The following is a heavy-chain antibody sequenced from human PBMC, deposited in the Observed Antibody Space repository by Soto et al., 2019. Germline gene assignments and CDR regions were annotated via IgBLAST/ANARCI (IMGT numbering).Heavy chain of an antibody. CDR2: ISSSSSYI. V-gene: IGHV3-21*01. J-gene: IGHJ4*02. Sequence: GGSLRLSCAASGFTFSSYSMNWVRQAPGKGLEWVSSISSSSSYIYYADSVKGRFTISRDNAKNSLYLQMNSLRAEDTAVYYCARGSSGYYYYWGQGTLLTVSS. CDR1: GFTFSSYS. CDR3: ARGSSGYYYY. D-gene: IGHD3-22*01.